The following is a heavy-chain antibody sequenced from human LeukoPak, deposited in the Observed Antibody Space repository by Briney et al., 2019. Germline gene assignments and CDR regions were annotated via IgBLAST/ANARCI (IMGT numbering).Heavy chain of an antibody. V-gene: IGHV4-59*01. CDR3: ARERAVAGTNPYYYMDV. CDR2: IYYSGST. D-gene: IGHD6-19*01. J-gene: IGHJ6*03. CDR1: GGSISSYY. Sequence: SETLSLTCTVSGGSISSYYWSWIRQPPGKGLEWIGYIYYSGSTNYNPSLKSRVTISVDTSKNQFSLKLSSVTAADTAVYYCARERAVAGTNPYYYMDVWGKGTTVTVSS.